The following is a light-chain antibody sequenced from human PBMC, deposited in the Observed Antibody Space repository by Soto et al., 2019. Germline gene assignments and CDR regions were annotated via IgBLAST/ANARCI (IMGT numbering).Light chain of an antibody. V-gene: IGLV2-14*03. CDR3: SSYTSSNTGV. CDR2: DVS. J-gene: IGLJ3*02. CDR1: SSDIGRYNY. Sequence: QSALTQPASVSGSPGQSITISCTGTSSDIGRYNYVAWFQQHPGKAPKLIIFDVSNRPPGVSSRFSGSKSGNTASLTISGLQAEDEADYYCSSYTSSNTGVFGGGTKVTVL.